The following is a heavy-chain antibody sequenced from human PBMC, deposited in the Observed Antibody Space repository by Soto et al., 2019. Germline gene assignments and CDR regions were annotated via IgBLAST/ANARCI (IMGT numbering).Heavy chain of an antibody. Sequence: GGSLRLSFAASGFTFSSYSMNWFRQAPGKGLEWVSSISSISSYIYYADSVKGRFTISRDNAKNSLYLQMNRLRAENTAVYYCTSEPWAEGYSSGWFDIWGQGTLVTVSS. CDR3: TSEPWAEGYSSGWFDI. J-gene: IGHJ5*02. CDR2: ISSISSYI. V-gene: IGHV3-21*01. CDR1: GFTFSSYS. D-gene: IGHD1-26*01.